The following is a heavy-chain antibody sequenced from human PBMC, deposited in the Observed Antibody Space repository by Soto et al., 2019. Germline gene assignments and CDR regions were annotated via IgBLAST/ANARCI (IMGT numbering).Heavy chain of an antibody. CDR3: TLVVPAAMSLSDYYMDV. J-gene: IGHJ6*03. CDR1: GFTFSNAW. Sequence: GGSLRLSCAASGFTFSNAWMSWVRQAPGKGLEWVGRIKSKTDGGTTDYAAPVKGRFTISRDDSKNTLYLQMNSLKTEDTAVYYCTLVVPAAMSLSDYYMDVWGKGTTVTVSS. CDR2: IKSKTDGGTT. D-gene: IGHD2-2*01. V-gene: IGHV3-15*01.